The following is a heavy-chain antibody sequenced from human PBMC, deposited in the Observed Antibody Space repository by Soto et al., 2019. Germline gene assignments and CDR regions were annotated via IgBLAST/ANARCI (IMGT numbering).Heavy chain of an antibody. Sequence: GGSLRLSCAASGFTFRNYGMHWVRQAPGKGLEWVAGIWHDARDEYYVDSVKGRFTISRDNFKNTLFLQMNSLRVEDMAVYYCARDDSPNYYDSGSYFYVWGQGTLVTVSS. D-gene: IGHD3-10*01. CDR1: GFTFRNYG. V-gene: IGHV3-33*01. J-gene: IGHJ4*02. CDR3: ARDDSPNYYDSGSYFYV. CDR2: IWHDARDE.